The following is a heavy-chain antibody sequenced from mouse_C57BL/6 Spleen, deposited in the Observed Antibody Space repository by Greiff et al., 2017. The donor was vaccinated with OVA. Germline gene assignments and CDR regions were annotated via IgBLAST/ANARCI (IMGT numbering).Heavy chain of an antibody. CDR1: GYTFTSYW. J-gene: IGHJ3*01. V-gene: IGHV1-52*01. D-gene: IGHD2-4*01. CDR2: IDPSDSET. Sequence: QVQLQQPGAELVRPGSSVKLSCKASGYTFTSYWMHWVKQRPIQGLEWIGNIDPSDSETHYNQKFKDKTTLTVDKSSSTAYMQLSSLTSEDSAVYCCARTACYDYDGAWFAYWGQGTLVTVAA. CDR3: ARTACYDYDGAWFAY.